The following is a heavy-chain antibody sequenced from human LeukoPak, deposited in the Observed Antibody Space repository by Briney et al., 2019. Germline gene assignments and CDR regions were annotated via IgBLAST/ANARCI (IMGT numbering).Heavy chain of an antibody. V-gene: IGHV1-2*02. J-gene: IGHJ4*02. CDR3: ARVELAPLERFGEPTFDY. D-gene: IGHD3-10*01. CDR1: GYTFTGYY. Sequence: ASVKVSCKASGYTFTGYYMHWVRQAPGQGLEWMGWINPNSGGTNYAQKFQGRVTMTRDTSISTAYMELSRLRSDDTAVYYCARVELAPLERFGEPTFDYWGQGTLVTVSS. CDR2: INPNSGGT.